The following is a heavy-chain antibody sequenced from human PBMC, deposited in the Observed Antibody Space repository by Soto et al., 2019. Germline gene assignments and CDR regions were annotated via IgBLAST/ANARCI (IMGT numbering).Heavy chain of an antibody. CDR3: ARTYCSSTSCYVGSGPDYYYGMDV. CDR1: GYTFTSYG. J-gene: IGHJ6*02. CDR2: IIPIFGTA. Sequence: GASVKVSCKASGYTFTSYGISWVRQAPGQGLEWMGWIIPIFGTANYAQKFQGRVTITADESTSTAYMELSSLRSEDTAVYYCARTYCSSTSCYVGSGPDYYYGMDVWGQGTTVTVSS. D-gene: IGHD2-2*01. V-gene: IGHV1-69*13.